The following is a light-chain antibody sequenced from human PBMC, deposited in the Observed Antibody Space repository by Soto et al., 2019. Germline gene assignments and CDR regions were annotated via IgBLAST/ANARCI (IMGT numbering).Light chain of an antibody. CDR2: EVS. V-gene: IGLV2-8*01. J-gene: IGLJ2*01. CDR1: SSDVAGYNY. CDR3: SSYAGNNNLV. Sequence: QSVLTQPPSASGSPGQSVTISCTGTSSDVAGYNYVSWYQQHPGKAPKLMIYEVSKRPSGVPDRFSGFKSGNTASLTVSGLQAEDEADYYCSSYAGNNNLVFGGGTKLTVL.